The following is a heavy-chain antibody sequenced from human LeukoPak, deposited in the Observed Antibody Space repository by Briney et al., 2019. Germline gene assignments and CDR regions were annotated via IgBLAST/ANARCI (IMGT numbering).Heavy chain of an antibody. V-gene: IGHV4-39*01. CDR3: ARPHCSSTTCYQSFDS. CDR2: VYYSGST. J-gene: IGHJ4*02. Sequence: PSETLSLTCTVSGDSISSSSYHWGWIRQPPGKGLEWIGSVYYSGSTYYSPSLKSRVTISVDTSKNQFSLKVSSVTAADTAVYYCARPHCSSTTCYQSFDSWGQGTLVTVSS. CDR1: GDSISSSSYH. D-gene: IGHD2-2*01.